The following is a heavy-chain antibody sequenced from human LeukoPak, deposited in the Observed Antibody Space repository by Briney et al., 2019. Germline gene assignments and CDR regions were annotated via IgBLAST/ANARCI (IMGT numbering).Heavy chain of an antibody. V-gene: IGHV3-74*01. CDR2: ISTDGSYT. Sequence: RGSLRLSCAASGFTFSSYWMHWVRQAPGKGLVWVSRISTDGSYTTYADSVKGRFTISRDTAKNTLYLQMNSLRAEDTAVYYCTRAGGSYSPLGSWGQGTLVTVSS. D-gene: IGHD1-26*01. CDR3: TRAGGSYSPLGS. CDR1: GFTFSSYW. J-gene: IGHJ4*02.